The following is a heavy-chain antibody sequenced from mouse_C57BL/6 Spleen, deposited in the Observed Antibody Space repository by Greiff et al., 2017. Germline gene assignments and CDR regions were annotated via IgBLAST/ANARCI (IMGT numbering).Heavy chain of an antibody. D-gene: IGHD1-1*01. CDR2: IDPSDSYT. Sequence: QVQLQQPGAELVMPGASVKLSCKASGYTFTSYWMHWVKQRPGQGLEWIGEIDPSDSYTNYNQKFKGKSTLTVDKSSSTAYMQLSSLTSEDSAVYYCARSGGSERYFDVWGTGTTVTVSS. CDR3: ARSGGSERYFDV. V-gene: IGHV1-69*01. J-gene: IGHJ1*03. CDR1: GYTFTSYW.